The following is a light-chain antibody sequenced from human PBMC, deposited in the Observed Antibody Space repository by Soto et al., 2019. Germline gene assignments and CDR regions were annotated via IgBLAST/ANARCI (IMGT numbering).Light chain of an antibody. CDR3: FSYAGSGSAV. Sequence: QSALTQPASVSGSPGQSITIFCTGTTSDVGSYNLVSWYQQHPGKAPKLMIYEDTKRPSGVSNRFSGSKSGNTASLTISGLQPEDEAAYYCFSYAGSGSAVFGVWTKLTVL. V-gene: IGLV2-23*01. CDR1: TSDVGSYNL. J-gene: IGLJ3*02. CDR2: EDT.